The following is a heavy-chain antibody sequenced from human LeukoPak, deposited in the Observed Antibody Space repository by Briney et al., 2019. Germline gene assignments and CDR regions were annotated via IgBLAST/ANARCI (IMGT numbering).Heavy chain of an antibody. V-gene: IGHV3-30*03. CDR2: ISYDGSNK. J-gene: IGHJ4*02. Sequence: GRSLRLSCAASGFTFSSYGMHWVRQAPGKGLEWVAVISYDGSNKYYADSVKGRFTISRDNSKNTLYLQMNSLRAEDTAVYYCARGAYCGGDCFFFDYWGQGTLVTVSS. CDR1: GFTFSSYG. CDR3: ARGAYCGGDCFFFDY. D-gene: IGHD2-21*02.